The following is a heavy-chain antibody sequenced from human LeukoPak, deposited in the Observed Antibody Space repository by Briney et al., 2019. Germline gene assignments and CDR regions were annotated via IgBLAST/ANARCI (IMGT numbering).Heavy chain of an antibody. V-gene: IGHV1-18*01. CDR3: AREAYYGSGSIY. CDR2: IVAENGDL. CDR1: GYSFTNYG. D-gene: IGHD3-10*01. Sequence: ASVKVSCKASGYSFTNYGISWVRQAPGQGLEWVGWIVAENGDLNYAERFKGRVTMTTDTPTNIVYLEMESLRSDDTAVYYCAREAYYGSGSIYWGQGTLVTVSS. J-gene: IGHJ4*02.